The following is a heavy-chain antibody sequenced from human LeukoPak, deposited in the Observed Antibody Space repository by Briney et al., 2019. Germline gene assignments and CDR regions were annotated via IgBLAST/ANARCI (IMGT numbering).Heavy chain of an antibody. Sequence: GASVKVSCKASGGTFSSYAISWVRQAPGQGLEWMGGIIPIFGTANYAQKFQGRVTITADESTSTAYMEPSSLRSEDTAVYYCARDHCSSTSCYTRYWYFDLWGRGTLVTVSS. CDR3: ARDHCSSTSCYTRYWYFDL. J-gene: IGHJ2*01. CDR2: IIPIFGTA. CDR1: GGTFSSYA. D-gene: IGHD2-2*02. V-gene: IGHV1-69*13.